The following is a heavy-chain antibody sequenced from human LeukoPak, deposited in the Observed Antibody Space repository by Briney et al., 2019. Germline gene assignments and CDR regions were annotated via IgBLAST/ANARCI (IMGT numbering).Heavy chain of an antibody. CDR2: INHSGST. CDR1: GDSVRNSAYY. CDR3: ARGGRSYYDSSGYYYS. V-gene: IGHV4-34*01. D-gene: IGHD3-22*01. J-gene: IGHJ4*02. Sequence: SETLSLTCAVSGDSVRNSAYYWDWSRQPPGKGLEWIGEINHSGSTNYSPSLKSRVTISVDTSKNQFSLKLSSVTAADTAVYYCARGGRSYYDSSGYYYSWGQGTLVTVSS.